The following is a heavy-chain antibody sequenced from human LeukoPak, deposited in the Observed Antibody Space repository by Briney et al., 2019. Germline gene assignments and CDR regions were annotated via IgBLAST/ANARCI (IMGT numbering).Heavy chain of an antibody. CDR3: AAFLLQQINVFDI. CDR1: GGSITRGSYY. D-gene: IGHD2/OR15-2a*01. V-gene: IGHV4-61*09. Sequence: PSETLSLTCAVSGGSITRGSYYWTWIRQPAGKALEWIGHVFTSGNTNYNPSLKGRVTISIETSKSQFSLNLNSVTAADTAVYYCAAFLLQQINVFDIWGQGTMVTVSS. J-gene: IGHJ3*02. CDR2: VFTSGNT.